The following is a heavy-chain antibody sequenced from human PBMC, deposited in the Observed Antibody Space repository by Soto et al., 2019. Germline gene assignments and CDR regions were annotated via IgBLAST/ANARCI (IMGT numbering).Heavy chain of an antibody. CDR3: ATQMDYNILTGYRPFDY. D-gene: IGHD3-9*01. Sequence: PGGSLRLSCAASGFIFSNYEVDWVRQVPGKGLEWISYISDSGTTIYYADSVRGRFTVSRDNAKSSLYLQMNSLRAEDTAVYYCATQMDYNILTGYRPFDYWGQGTLVTVSS. J-gene: IGHJ4*02. CDR1: GFIFSNYE. CDR2: ISDSGTTI. V-gene: IGHV3-48*03.